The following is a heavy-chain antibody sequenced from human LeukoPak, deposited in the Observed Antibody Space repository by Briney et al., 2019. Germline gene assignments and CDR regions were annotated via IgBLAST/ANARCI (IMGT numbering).Heavy chain of an antibody. D-gene: IGHD5-18*01. CDR1: GGSISSSSYY. Sequence: SETLSLTCTVSGGSISSSSYYWGWIRQPPGKGLEWIGSIYYSGSTYYNPSLKSRVTISVDTSKNQFSLKLSSVTAADTAVYYCARGRGPVVGAMVSGRYFDLWGRGTLVTVSS. CDR3: ARGRGPVVGAMVSGRYFDL. J-gene: IGHJ2*01. CDR2: IYYSGST. V-gene: IGHV4-39*01.